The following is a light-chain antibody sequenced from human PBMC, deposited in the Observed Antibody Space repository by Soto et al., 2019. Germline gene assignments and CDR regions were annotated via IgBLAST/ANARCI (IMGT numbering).Light chain of an antibody. CDR2: AAS. CDR3: QQSYSSPYT. V-gene: IGKV1-39*01. Sequence: DIQMTQSPSSLSASVGDRVTITCRASQSIRRSLNWYQQKPGKAPNLLIFAASSLQSGVPSRFIGSASGTDFTLTISSLQPEDFATYYCQQSYSSPYTFRQGTKLEIK. CDR1: QSIRRS. J-gene: IGKJ2*01.